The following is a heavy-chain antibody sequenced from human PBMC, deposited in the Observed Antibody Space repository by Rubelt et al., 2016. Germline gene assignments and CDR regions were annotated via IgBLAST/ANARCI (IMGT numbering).Heavy chain of an antibody. CDR2: IYYSGST. CDR3: ARQDPDPPSYDSSGYSFDY. V-gene: IGHV4-39*07. J-gene: IGHJ4*02. CDR1: GGSISSSSYY. Sequence: QLQLQESGPGLVKPSETLSLTCTVSGGSISSSSYYWGWIRQPPGKGLEWIGSIYYSGSTYYNPSLKSRVTISVDTSKNQLSLKRSSVTAADTAVYYCARQDPDPPSYDSSGYSFDYWGQGTLVTVSS. D-gene: IGHD3-22*01.